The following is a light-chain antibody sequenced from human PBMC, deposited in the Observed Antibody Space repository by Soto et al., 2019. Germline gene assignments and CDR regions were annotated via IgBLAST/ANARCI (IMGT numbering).Light chain of an antibody. CDR1: QTVASSY. CDR2: DTS. Sequence: EIVLTQSPATLSLSPVERATLSCVASQTVASSYFAWYQQKPGLAPRLLIYDTSTRATGIPDRFSGSGSGTDFTLTISRLEPEDFAVYYCQQYNNWPWTFGQGTKVDIK. J-gene: IGKJ1*01. CDR3: QQYNNWPWT. V-gene: IGKV3D-20*01.